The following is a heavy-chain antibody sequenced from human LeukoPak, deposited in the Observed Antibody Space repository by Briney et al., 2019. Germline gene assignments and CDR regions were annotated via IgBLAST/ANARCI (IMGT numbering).Heavy chain of an antibody. J-gene: IGHJ4*02. CDR2: ISHSGNT. D-gene: IGHD3-3*01. CDR1: GGAVNSYY. Sequence: SETLSLTCTVSGGAVNSYYWSFIRQTPGKGLEWIGYISHSGNTDYAPSLKSRVTMSLDTSKNQFSLKLTSVTAADTALYYCARGFTHWGQGTLVTVSS. CDR3: ARGFTH. V-gene: IGHV4-59*02.